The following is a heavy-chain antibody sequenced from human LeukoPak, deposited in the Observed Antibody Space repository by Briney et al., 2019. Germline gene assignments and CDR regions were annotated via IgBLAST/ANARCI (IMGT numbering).Heavy chain of an antibody. V-gene: IGHV1-2*02. CDR2: INPNSGGT. D-gene: IGHD4-11*01. CDR3: ARDVIVRDYSNSDY. J-gene: IGHJ4*02. Sequence: ASVKVSCKASGYTFTGYYIHWVRQAPGQGLEWMGWINPNSGGTNYAQKLQGRVTMTRDTSISTAYMELSRLTSDDTAVYYCARDVIVRDYSNSDYWGQGTLVTVSS. CDR1: GYTFTGYY.